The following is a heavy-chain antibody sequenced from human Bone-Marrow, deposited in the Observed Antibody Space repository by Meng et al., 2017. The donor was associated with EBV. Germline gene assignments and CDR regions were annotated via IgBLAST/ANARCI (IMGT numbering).Heavy chain of an antibody. D-gene: IGHD3-16*01. J-gene: IGHJ5*02. CDR1: GGTFSSYA. V-gene: IGHV1-69*06. Sequence: QGSLVQFGAEGRNPGSAVKVSCKASGGTFSSYAIRRVRQAPGQGFTWKGGLIPIFGTANYAQNFQTRVTITADKSTSTAYMYLSSLRSEVTAVYYFARKEGLVCWFDPWGQGTLVTVSS. CDR3: ARKEGLVCWFDP. CDR2: LIPIFGTA.